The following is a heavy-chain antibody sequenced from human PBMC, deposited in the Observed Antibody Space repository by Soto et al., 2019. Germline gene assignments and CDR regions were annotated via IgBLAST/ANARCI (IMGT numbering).Heavy chain of an antibody. D-gene: IGHD2-21*02. Sequence: EVQLVETGGGLIQPGGSLRLSCAASGFTVSSNYMSWVRQAPGKGLEWVSVIYSGGSTYYAYSVKGRFTISRDNSKNTLYLQMNSLRAEDTAVYYCARDHDVVVTARSYYYYGMDVWGQGTTVTVSS. V-gene: IGHV3-53*02. CDR1: GFTVSSNY. CDR2: IYSGGST. J-gene: IGHJ6*02. CDR3: ARDHDVVVTARSYYYYGMDV.